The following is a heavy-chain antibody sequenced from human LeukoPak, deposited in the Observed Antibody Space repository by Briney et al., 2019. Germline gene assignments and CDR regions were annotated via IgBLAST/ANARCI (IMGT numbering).Heavy chain of an antibody. Sequence: GGSLRLSCAASGFTFSSYSMNWVRQAPGKGLEWVAFIRYDGSNKYYADSVKGRFTISRDNSKNTLYLQMNSLRAEDTAVYYCAKHPGSSSVYYYMDVWGKGATVTVSS. CDR1: GFTFSSYS. V-gene: IGHV3-30*02. CDR3: AKHPGSSSVYYYMDV. J-gene: IGHJ6*03. D-gene: IGHD6-6*01. CDR2: IRYDGSNK.